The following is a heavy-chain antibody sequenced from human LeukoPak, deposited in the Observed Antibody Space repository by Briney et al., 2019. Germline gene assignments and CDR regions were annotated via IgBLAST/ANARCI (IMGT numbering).Heavy chain of an antibody. CDR3: AKDFGGSYPEFRSYYFDY. D-gene: IGHD1-26*01. J-gene: IGHJ4*02. CDR1: GFTFSSYA. V-gene: IGHV3-23*01. CDR2: ISGSGGST. Sequence: PGGSLRLSCAASGFTFSSYAMSWVRQAPGNGLEWVSAISGSGGSTYYADSVKGRFTISRDNSKNTLYLQMNSLRAEDTAVYYCAKDFGGSYPEFRSYYFDYWGQGTLVTVSS.